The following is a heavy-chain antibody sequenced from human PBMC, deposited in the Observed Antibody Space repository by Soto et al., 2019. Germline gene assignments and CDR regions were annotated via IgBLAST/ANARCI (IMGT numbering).Heavy chain of an antibody. J-gene: IGHJ4*02. Sequence: QVQLVQSGAEMKKPGSSVKVSCQSSGGTFNTYAMNWVRQAPGQGPEWMGDISPMFGAANYAPKFQGRVTITADESTGTSYMQLSSLPSEDPALYFCAREVHVHTPAFVYWGQGTLVTVSS. V-gene: IGHV1-69*19. CDR2: ISPMFGAA. D-gene: IGHD3-10*02. CDR3: AREVHVHTPAFVY. CDR1: GGTFNTYA.